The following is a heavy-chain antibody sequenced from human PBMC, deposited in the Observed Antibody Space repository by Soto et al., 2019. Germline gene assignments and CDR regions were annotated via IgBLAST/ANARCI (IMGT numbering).Heavy chain of an antibody. CDR1: GFTFRNYD. CDR2: ISAAGDP. J-gene: IGHJ6*02. Sequence: EVQLVESGGGLVQPGGSLRLSCEASGFTFRNYDMHWVRQGTGKGLEWVSGISAAGDPDYADSVEGRFTISRENAQNSFFLQMTTLRAGNPAVYYCARTDRDFYGLDVWAKGPRSSSP. V-gene: IGHV3-13*05. CDR3: ARTDRDFYGLDV.